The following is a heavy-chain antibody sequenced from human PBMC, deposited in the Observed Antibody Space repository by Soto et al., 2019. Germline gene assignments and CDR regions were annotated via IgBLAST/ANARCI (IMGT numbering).Heavy chain of an antibody. CDR2: IYYSGST. CDR1: GGSISSGDYY. V-gene: IGHV4-30-4*01. D-gene: IGHD4-4*01. CDR3: ARGKTTVTTLFDY. Sequence: SETLSLTCTVSGGSISSGDYYWSWIRQPPGKGLEWIGYIYYSGSTYYNPSLKSRVTISVDTSKNQFSLKLSSVTAADTAVYYCARGKTTVTTLFDYWGQGTLVTVSS. J-gene: IGHJ4*02.